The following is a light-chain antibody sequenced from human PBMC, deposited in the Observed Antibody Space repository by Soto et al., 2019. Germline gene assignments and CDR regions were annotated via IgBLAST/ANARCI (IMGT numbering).Light chain of an antibody. CDR3: QTWATGIWV. CDR2: LNSDGSH. CDR1: SGHSSYG. J-gene: IGLJ3*02. Sequence: QLVLTQSPSASASLGASVKLTCTLSSGHSSYGIAWHQQQAEKGPRFLLKLNSDGSHNKGDGVPDRFSGSSSGAERYLTISSLQSDDEADYYCQTWATGIWVFGGGTQLTVL. V-gene: IGLV4-69*01.